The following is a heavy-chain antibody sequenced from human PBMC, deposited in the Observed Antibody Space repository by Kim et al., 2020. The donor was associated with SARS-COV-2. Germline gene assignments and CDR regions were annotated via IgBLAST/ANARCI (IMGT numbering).Heavy chain of an antibody. Sequence: GGSLRLSCAASGFTVSSNYMSWVRQAPGKGLEWVSVIYSGGSPYYADSVKGRCTISRDNSKNTLYLQMNNLRAEDTAVYYCARVGVGYYDFWSGPKSDLYYGMDVWGQGTTVTVSS. J-gene: IGHJ6*02. V-gene: IGHV3-53*01. D-gene: IGHD3-3*01. CDR2: IYSGGSP. CDR3: ARVGVGYYDFWSGPKSDLYYGMDV. CDR1: GFTVSSNY.